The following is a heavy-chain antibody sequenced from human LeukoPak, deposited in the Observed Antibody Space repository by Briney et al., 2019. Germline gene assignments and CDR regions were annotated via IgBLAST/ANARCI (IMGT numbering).Heavy chain of an antibody. V-gene: IGHV1-8*03. CDR2: MNPNSGNT. CDR1: GYTFTSYD. CDR3: ARGAPEYSSPFDY. Sequence: EASVKVSCKASGYTFTSYDINWVRQATGQGLEWMGWMNPNSGNTGYAQKFQGRVTITRNASISTAYMELSSLRSEDTAVYYCARGAPEYSSPFDYWGQGTLVTVSS. D-gene: IGHD6-6*01. J-gene: IGHJ4*02.